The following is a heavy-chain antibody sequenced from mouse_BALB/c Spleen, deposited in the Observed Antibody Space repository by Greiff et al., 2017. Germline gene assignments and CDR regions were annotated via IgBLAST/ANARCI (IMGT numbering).Heavy chain of an antibody. V-gene: IGHV1-54*01. CDR2: INPGSGGT. Sequence: QVHVKQSGAELVRPGTSVKVSCKASGYAFTNYLIEWVKQRPGQGLEWIGVINPGSGGTNYNEKFKGKATLTADKSSSTAYMQLSSLTSDDSAVYFCARGQSYYYAMDYWGQGTSVTVSS. CDR1: GYAFTNYL. CDR3: ARGQSYYYAMDY. D-gene: IGHD6-1*01. J-gene: IGHJ4*01.